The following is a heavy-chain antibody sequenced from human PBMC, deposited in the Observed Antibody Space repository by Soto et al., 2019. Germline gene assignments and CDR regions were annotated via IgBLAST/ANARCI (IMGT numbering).Heavy chain of an antibody. CDR2: IDYSEST. CDR1: GVSISRGGYY. D-gene: IGHD2-2*01. J-gene: IGHJ6*02. Sequence: QVQLQESGPGLVKPSQTLSLTCSVSGVSISRGGYYWSWIRQHPGKGLEWIGYIDYSESTYYNPSLKSRVAISVATSKNQFSLKLSSVTAADTAVYYCTSTGGYCSSTNCWVNGMDVWGQGTTVTVSS. CDR3: TSTGGYCSSTNCWVNGMDV. V-gene: IGHV4-31*03.